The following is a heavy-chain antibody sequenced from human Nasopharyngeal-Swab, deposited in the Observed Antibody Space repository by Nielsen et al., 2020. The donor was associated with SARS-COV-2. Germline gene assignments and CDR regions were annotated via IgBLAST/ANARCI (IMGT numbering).Heavy chain of an antibody. V-gene: IGHV1-2*02. CDR2: INPNSGGT. Sequence: ASVKVSCKASGYTFTGYYMHWVRQAPGQGLEWMGWINPNSGGTNYAQKFQGRVTMTRDTSISTAYMELSRLRSDDTAVYYCARVGPYCSSTSCSYLWWFDPWGQGTLVTVSS. CDR3: ARVGPYCSSTSCSYLWWFDP. CDR1: GYTFTGYY. D-gene: IGHD2-2*01. J-gene: IGHJ5*02.